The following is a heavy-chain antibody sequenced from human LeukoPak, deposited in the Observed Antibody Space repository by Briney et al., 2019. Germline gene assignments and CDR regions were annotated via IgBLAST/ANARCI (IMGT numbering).Heavy chain of an antibody. CDR2: ISGPGGTT. D-gene: IGHD4-23*01. CDR3: ASDPGVIPVHYMDV. CDR1: GFTFSTHA. V-gene: IGHV3-23*01. J-gene: IGHJ6*03. Sequence: PGGSLRLSCVVPGFTFSTHAMTWVRQAPGKGLERVSDISGPGGTTYYAASVEGRFTISRDNCKNTPFVPTKSQIALDMAVNYCASDPGVIPVHYMDVWGKGTTVIVS.